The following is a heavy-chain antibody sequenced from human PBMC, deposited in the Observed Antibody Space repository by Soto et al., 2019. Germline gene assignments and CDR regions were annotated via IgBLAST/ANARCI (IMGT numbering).Heavy chain of an antibody. D-gene: IGHD3-22*01. Sequence: SVKVSCKASGGTFSSYAISWVRQAPGQGLEWMGGIIPIFGTANYAQKFQGRVTITADESTSTAYMELSSLRSEDAAVYYCARDASSSGSNSFDPWGQGTLVTVSS. V-gene: IGHV1-69*13. CDR3: ARDASSSGSNSFDP. J-gene: IGHJ5*02. CDR2: IIPIFGTA. CDR1: GGTFSSYA.